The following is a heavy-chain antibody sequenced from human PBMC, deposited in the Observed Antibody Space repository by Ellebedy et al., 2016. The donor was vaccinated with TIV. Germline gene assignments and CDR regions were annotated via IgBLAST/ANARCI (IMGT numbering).Heavy chain of an antibody. D-gene: IGHD3-22*01. CDR3: ATAGNFYDSGGYRSDY. V-gene: IGHV4-39*01. J-gene: IGHJ4*02. CDR2: TYHSGRT. Sequence: SETLSLTCTVSGDSISSSSYYWGWIRQPPGKGLEWIGSTYHSGRTNYNPSLKSRVTISVDTSNNQFSLKLTSMTATDTALYYFATAGNFYDSGGYRSDYWGQGTLVTVSS. CDR1: GDSISSSSYY.